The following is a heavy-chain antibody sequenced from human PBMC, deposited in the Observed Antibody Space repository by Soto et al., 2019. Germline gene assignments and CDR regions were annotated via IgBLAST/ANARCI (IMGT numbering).Heavy chain of an antibody. Sequence: GASVKVSCKASGYTFTSYGISWVRQAPGQGLEWMGWINPNSGSTNYAQKLQGWLTMTRDTSISTAYMELSRLRSDDTAVYYCARSLGTTGTTRTNWFDPWGQGTLVTVSS. V-gene: IGHV1-2*04. CDR3: ARSLGTTGTTRTNWFDP. CDR2: INPNSGST. CDR1: GYTFTSYG. D-gene: IGHD1-1*01. J-gene: IGHJ5*02.